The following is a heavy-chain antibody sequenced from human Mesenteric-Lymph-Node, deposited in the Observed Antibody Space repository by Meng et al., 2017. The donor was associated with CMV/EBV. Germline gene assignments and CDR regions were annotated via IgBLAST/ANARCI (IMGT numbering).Heavy chain of an antibody. V-gene: IGHV3-74*01. CDR1: GFTFSSYA. D-gene: IGHD3-10*01. CDR2: INSDGSST. J-gene: IGHJ4*02. CDR3: ARVWWFGSHFDY. Sequence: GESLKISCAASGFTFSSYAMNWVRQAPGKGLVWVSRINSDGSSTSYADSVKGRFTISRDNAKNTLYLQMNSLRAEDTAVYYCARVWWFGSHFDYWGQGTLVTVSS.